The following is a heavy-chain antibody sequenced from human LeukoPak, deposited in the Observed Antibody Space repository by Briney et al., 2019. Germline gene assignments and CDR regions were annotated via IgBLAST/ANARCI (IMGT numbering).Heavy chain of an antibody. Sequence: GGSLRLSCAASGLTVSSNYMSWVRQAPGKGLEWVSAVYINGSTYYADSVKGRFIISRNNSKNTLYLQMGSLRAEDMAVYYCARRGDPRDAFDTWGQGTMLTVSS. CDR3: ARRGDPRDAFDT. CDR2: VYINGST. V-gene: IGHV3-66*03. CDR1: GLTVSSNY. D-gene: IGHD3-16*01. J-gene: IGHJ3*02.